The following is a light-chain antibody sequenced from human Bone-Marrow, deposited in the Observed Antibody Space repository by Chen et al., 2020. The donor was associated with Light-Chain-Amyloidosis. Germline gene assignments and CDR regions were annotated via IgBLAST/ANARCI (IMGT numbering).Light chain of an antibody. CDR3: VLYVGSGIWV. CDR2: STN. J-gene: IGLJ3*02. CDR1: SGSVSTNYY. Sequence: QTVVTQEPSFSVSPGGTVTLTCGLSSGSVSTNYYPAWYQQTPGQAPRTLIYSTNTRSSGVPDRFSGSILGNKAALTITGAQADDESVYYCVLYVGSGIWVFGGGTKLTVL. V-gene: IGLV8-61*01.